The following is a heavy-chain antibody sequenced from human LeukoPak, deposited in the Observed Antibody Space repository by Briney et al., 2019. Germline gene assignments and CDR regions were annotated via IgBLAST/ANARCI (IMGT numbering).Heavy chain of an antibody. CDR3: ASDSSGYSIFDY. Sequence: PSETLSLTCAVYGGSFSGYYWSWIRQPPGKGLEWIGEINHSGSTNYNPSLKSRVTISVDTSKNQFSLKLSSVTAADTAVYYCASDSSGYSIFDYWGQGTLVTVSS. V-gene: IGHV4-34*01. CDR1: GGSFSGYY. J-gene: IGHJ4*02. D-gene: IGHD3-22*01. CDR2: INHSGST.